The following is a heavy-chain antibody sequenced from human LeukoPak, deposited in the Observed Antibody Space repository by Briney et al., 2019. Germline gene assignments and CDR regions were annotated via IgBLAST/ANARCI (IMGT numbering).Heavy chain of an antibody. J-gene: IGHJ4*02. CDR1: GGSFSGYY. D-gene: IGHD2-2*01. CDR3: ARGACSSTSCSYYFDY. V-gene: IGHV4-34*01. Sequence: SETLSLTCAVYGGSFSGYYWSWIRQPPGRGLEWIGEINHSGSTNYNPPLKSRVTISVDTSKNQFSLKLSSVTAADTAVYYCARGACSSTSCSYYFDYWGQGTLVTVSS. CDR2: INHSGST.